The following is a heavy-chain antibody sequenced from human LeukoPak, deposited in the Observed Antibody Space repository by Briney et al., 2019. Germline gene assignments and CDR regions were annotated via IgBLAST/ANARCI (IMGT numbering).Heavy chain of an antibody. D-gene: IGHD3-10*01. J-gene: IGHJ3*02. CDR2: IYPGDSDT. Sequence: GESLKISCKGSGYSFTSYWVGWVRQMPGKGLEWMGIIYPGDSDTGYSPSFQGQVTISADKSISTAYLQWSSLKASDTAMYYCARLRDYYYGSGSYPHAFDIWGQGTMVTVSS. V-gene: IGHV5-51*01. CDR3: ARLRDYYYGSGSYPHAFDI. CDR1: GYSFTSYW.